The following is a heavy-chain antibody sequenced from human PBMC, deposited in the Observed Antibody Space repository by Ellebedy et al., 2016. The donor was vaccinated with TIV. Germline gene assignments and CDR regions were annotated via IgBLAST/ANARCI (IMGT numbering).Heavy chain of an antibody. CDR3: ARDLKTYSSSWFDI. Sequence: GESLKISCAASGFTFSSYGMHWVRQAPGKGLEWVAVIWYDGSNKYYADSVKGRFTISRDNSKNTLYLQMNSLRAEDTAVYYCARDLKTYSSSWFDIWGQGTMVTVSS. V-gene: IGHV3-33*08. CDR1: GFTFSSYG. D-gene: IGHD6-13*01. J-gene: IGHJ3*02. CDR2: IWYDGSNK.